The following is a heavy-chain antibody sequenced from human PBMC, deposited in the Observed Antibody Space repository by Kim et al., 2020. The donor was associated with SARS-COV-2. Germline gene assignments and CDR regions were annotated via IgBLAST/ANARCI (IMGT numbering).Heavy chain of an antibody. V-gene: IGHV4-59*08. CDR1: GGSISSYY. Sequence: SETLSLTCTVSGGSISSYYWSWFRQPPGKGLEWIGYIYYSGSTNYNPSLNSRATISEDTSKNQLSLKLSSATAADTAAYYCARHSGPRVAFDIWGQGTMV. J-gene: IGHJ3*02. CDR3: ARHSGPRVAFDI. CDR2: IYYSGST.